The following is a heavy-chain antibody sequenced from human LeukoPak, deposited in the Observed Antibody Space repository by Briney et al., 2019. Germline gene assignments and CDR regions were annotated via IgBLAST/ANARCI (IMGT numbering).Heavy chain of an antibody. CDR2: FDPEDGET. D-gene: IGHD3-10*01. Sequence: ASVKVSCKVSGYTLTELSMHWVRQAPGKGLEWMGGFDPEDGETIYAQKFQGRVTMTEDTSTDTAYMELSSLRSEDTAVYYCATARQYYYGSGSYNSPVDYWGQGTLVTVSS. J-gene: IGHJ4*02. CDR1: GYTLTELS. V-gene: IGHV1-24*01. CDR3: ATARQYYYGSGSYNSPVDY.